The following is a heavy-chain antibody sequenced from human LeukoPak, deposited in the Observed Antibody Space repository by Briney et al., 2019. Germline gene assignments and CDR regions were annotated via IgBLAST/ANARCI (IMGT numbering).Heavy chain of an antibody. V-gene: IGHV4-39*01. CDR3: ARQRGPYSSGWYSTRHRPDY. Sequence: PSETLPLTCTVSGGSISSSSYYWGWIRQPPGKGLEWIGSIYYSGSTYYNPSLKSRVTISVDTSKNQFSLKLSSVTAADTAVYYCARQRGPYSSGWYSTRHRPDYWGQGTLVTVSS. D-gene: IGHD6-19*01. CDR2: IYYSGST. CDR1: GGSISSSSYY. J-gene: IGHJ4*02.